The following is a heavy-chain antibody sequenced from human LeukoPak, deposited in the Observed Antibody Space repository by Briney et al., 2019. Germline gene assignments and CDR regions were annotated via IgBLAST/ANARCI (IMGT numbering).Heavy chain of an antibody. D-gene: IGHD5-12*01. V-gene: IGHV3-48*04. CDR3: ARDRYSGYD. CDR2: IDRSSNTI. Sequence: PGGSLRLSCAASGFTLSTASMNWVRQAPGKGLEWISYIDRSSNTIYYADSVKGRFTISRDSAKNSLYLQMNSLRAEDTAVYYCARDRYSGYDWGQGTLVTVSS. J-gene: IGHJ4*02. CDR1: GFTLSTAS.